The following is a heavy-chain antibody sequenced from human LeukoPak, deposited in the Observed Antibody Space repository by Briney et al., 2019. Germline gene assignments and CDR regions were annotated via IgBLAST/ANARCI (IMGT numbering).Heavy chain of an antibody. V-gene: IGHV4-34*01. D-gene: IGHD6-19*01. CDR3: ARGGSGGAVVLPYFDY. CDR2: INHSGST. CDR1: GGSFSGYY. J-gene: IGHJ4*02. Sequence: PSETLSLTCAVYGGSFSGYYWSWIRQPPGKGLEWIWGINHSGSTNYNPSLKSRVTISVDTSKNQFSLKLSSVTAADTAVYYCARGGSGGAVVLPYFDYWGQGTLVTVSS.